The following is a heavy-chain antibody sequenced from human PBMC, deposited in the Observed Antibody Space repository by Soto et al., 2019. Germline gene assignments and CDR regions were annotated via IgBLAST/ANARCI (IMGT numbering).Heavy chain of an antibody. D-gene: IGHD6-13*01. CDR2: ISGSSDFL. J-gene: IGHJ3*02. CDR1: GFTFSNSI. CDR3: ATSTWYAFDI. V-gene: IGHV3-21*01. Sequence: EVQLVESGGGLVKPGGSLRLSCAASGFTFSNSIINWVRQAPGQGLEWVSSISGSSDFLYYADSVKGRLTISRDTATNSLYLQMNSLRAEDTAVYYCATSTWYAFDIWGQGTMVTVSS.